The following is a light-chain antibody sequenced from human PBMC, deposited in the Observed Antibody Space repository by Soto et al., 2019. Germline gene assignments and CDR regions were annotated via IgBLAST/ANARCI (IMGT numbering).Light chain of an antibody. CDR3: SSYTSSSILYV. V-gene: IGLV2-14*01. CDR1: SSDVGGYNY. Sequence: QSALTQPASVSGSPGQSITISCTGTSSDVGGYNYVSWYQQHPGKAPKLMIYDVSNRPSGVSNRFSGSKSGNTASLTISGRQASDEADYYCSSYTSSSILYVFGTGTKLTVL. J-gene: IGLJ1*01. CDR2: DVS.